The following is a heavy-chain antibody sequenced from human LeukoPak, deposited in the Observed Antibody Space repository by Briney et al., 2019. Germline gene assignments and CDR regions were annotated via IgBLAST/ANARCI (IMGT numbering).Heavy chain of an antibody. D-gene: IGHD2-2*01. CDR3: ARTRIVVVPTRWQPSFDY. Sequence: SETLSLTCTVSGGSISSYYWSWIRQPPGKGLEWIGEINHSGSTNYNPSLKSRVTISVDTSKNQFSLKLSSVTAADTAVYYCARTRIVVVPTRWQPSFDYWGQGTLVTVSS. V-gene: IGHV4-34*01. CDR1: GGSISSYY. CDR2: INHSGST. J-gene: IGHJ4*02.